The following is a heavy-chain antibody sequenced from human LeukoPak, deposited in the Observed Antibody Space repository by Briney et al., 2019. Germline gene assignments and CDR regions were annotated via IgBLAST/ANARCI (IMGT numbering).Heavy chain of an antibody. CDR1: GFTFSSYG. J-gene: IGHJ4*02. CDR3: ARGAYYYDSSGHRLLDY. Sequence: GGSLRLSCAASGFTFSSYGMHWVRQAPGKGLEWVAFIRYDGSNKYYADSVKGRFTISRDNSKNTLYLQMNSLRAEDTAVYYCARGAYYYDSSGHRLLDYWGQGTLVTVSS. D-gene: IGHD3-22*01. CDR2: IRYDGSNK. V-gene: IGHV3-30*02.